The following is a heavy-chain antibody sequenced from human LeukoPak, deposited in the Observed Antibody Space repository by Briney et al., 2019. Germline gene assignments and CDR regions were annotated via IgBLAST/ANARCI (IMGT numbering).Heavy chain of an antibody. V-gene: IGHV4-4*07. Sequence: PSETLSLTCIVSGGSISSYYWSWIRQPAGKGLEWIGRIYTTGNTKYNPPLKSRVTMSIDTSKKQFSLKLSSVTAADTAVYYCARGKYYYDSNSSYRYFDPWGQGTLVTVSS. CDR1: GGSISSYY. CDR3: ARGKYYYDSNSSYRYFDP. CDR2: IYTTGNT. J-gene: IGHJ5*02. D-gene: IGHD3-22*01.